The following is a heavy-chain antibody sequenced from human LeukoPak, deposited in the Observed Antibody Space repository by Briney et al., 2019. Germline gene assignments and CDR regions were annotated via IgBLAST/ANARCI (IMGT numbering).Heavy chain of an antibody. CDR3: ASIAVAGSQVDY. V-gene: IGHV4-34*01. D-gene: IGHD6-19*01. CDR1: GGSFSGYY. CDR2: INHSGST. Sequence: SETLSLTCAVYGGSFSGYYWSWIRQPPGKGLEWIGEINHSGSTNYNPSLKSRVTISVDTSKNQFSLKLSSVTAADTAVYYCASIAVAGSQVDYWGQGTLVTVSS. J-gene: IGHJ4*02.